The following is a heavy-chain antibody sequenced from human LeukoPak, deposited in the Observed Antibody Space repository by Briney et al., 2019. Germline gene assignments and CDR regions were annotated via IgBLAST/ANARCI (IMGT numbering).Heavy chain of an antibody. J-gene: IGHJ3*02. V-gene: IGHV3-30*18. CDR1: GFTFSSYG. D-gene: IGHD6-19*01. Sequence: PGRSLRLSCAASGFTFSSYGMHWVRQAPGKGLQWVAVISYDGSDKYYADSVTGRFTISRDNSKNTLYLQMNSLRPEDTAVYYCAKGDYGSGLDVFDIWGQGTMVTGSS. CDR2: ISYDGSDK. CDR3: AKGDYGSGLDVFDI.